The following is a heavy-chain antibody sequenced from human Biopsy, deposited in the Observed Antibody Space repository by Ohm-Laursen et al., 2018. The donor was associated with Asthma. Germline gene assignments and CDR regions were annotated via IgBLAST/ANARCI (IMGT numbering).Heavy chain of an antibody. CDR1: GFSFGSYG. CDR2: IWYDGSNK. Sequence: SLRLSCSASGFSFGSYGMHWVRQAPGKGPEWVAVIWYDGSNKYYADSVKGRFTISRDNSKNTLYLQMNSLRAEDTAVYYCAKESGSNYAFDIWGQGTMVTVSS. D-gene: IGHD1-1*01. J-gene: IGHJ3*02. V-gene: IGHV3-33*06. CDR3: AKESGSNYAFDI.